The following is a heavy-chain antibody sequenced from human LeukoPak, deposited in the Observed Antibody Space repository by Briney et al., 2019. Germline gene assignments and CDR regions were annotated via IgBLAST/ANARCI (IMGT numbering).Heavy chain of an antibody. J-gene: IGHJ4*02. CDR2: IRYDGRNK. V-gene: IGHV3-30*02. CDR3: AKGGSNNWSFDN. CDR1: GLTFSNYG. Sequence: GGSLRLSCAAAGLTFSNYGMHWVRQAPGKGLQWVAYIRYDGRNKYSADSVKGRFTIYRDNSKSTLCLQMNSLRPEDTAVYYCAKGGSNNWSFDNWGQGTLVTVSS. D-gene: IGHD1-1*01.